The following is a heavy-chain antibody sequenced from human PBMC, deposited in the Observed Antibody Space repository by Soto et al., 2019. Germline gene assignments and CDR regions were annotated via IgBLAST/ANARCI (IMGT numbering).Heavy chain of an antibody. Sequence: PSETLSLTCTVSGGSISSGDYYWSWIRQPPGKGMEWIGYIYYSGSTYYNQSLKSRVTISVDTSKDQFSLKLSSVTAADSAVYYCAIGTPGLLRYFDRLSGNNWFDPWGQGTLVTVSS. CDR2: IYYSGST. D-gene: IGHD3-9*01. J-gene: IGHJ5*02. CDR1: GGSISSGDYY. V-gene: IGHV4-30-4*01. CDR3: AIGTPGLLRYFDRLSGNNWFDP.